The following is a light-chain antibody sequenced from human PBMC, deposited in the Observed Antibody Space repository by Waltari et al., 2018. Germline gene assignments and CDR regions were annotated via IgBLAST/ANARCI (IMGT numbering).Light chain of an antibody. CDR1: NIGSKS. CDR2: DDS. CDR3: QVWDSSSDHVV. V-gene: IGLV3-21*02. Sequence: SYVLTQPPSVSVAPGQTARITCGGNNIGSKSVHWYQQKPGQAPVLGVYDDSDRPSGIPGRLSGSNAGNTATLTISRVEAGDEADYYCQVWDSSSDHVVFGGGTKLTVL. J-gene: IGLJ2*01.